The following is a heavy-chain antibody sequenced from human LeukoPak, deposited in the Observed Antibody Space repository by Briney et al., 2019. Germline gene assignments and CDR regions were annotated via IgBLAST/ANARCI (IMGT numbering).Heavy chain of an antibody. Sequence: GESLKISCKGSGYSFTSYWIGWGRQMPGKGLEWMGIIYPGDCDTRDSPSFQGQVTISADQSLSPAYLQWSSLKASDTAMYYCARLPPYYYDSSGYSPLAAFDIWGQGTMVTVSS. J-gene: IGHJ3*02. CDR3: ARLPPYYYDSSGYSPLAAFDI. D-gene: IGHD3-22*01. CDR2: IYPGDCDT. CDR1: GYSFTSYW. V-gene: IGHV5-51*01.